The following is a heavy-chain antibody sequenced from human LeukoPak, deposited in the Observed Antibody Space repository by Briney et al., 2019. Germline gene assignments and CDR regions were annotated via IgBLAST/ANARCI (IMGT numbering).Heavy chain of an antibody. CDR2: ISSSSRYI. D-gene: IGHD6-19*01. CDR1: GFTFSSYS. CDR3: ARDHKQWIDHDAFDI. V-gene: IGHV3-21*06. Sequence: GGSLRLSCAASGFTFSSYSMNWVRQAPGKGLEWVSSISSSSRYIYNADSVRGRITISRDNAKNSLYLQMNSLRAEDTAVYYCARDHKQWIDHDAFDIWGQGTMVTVSS. J-gene: IGHJ3*02.